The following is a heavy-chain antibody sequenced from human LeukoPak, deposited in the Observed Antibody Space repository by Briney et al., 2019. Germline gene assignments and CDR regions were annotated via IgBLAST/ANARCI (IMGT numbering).Heavy chain of an antibody. CDR1: GYTFTSYG. V-gene: IGHV1-18*01. J-gene: IGHJ5*02. CDR3: ARDEDTAMVGSNWFDP. Sequence: EASVKVSCKASGYTFTSYGISWVRQAPGQGLEWMGWISAYNGNTNYAQKLQGRVTMTTDTSTSTAYMELRSLRSDDTAVYYCARDEDTAMVGSNWFDPWGQGTLVTVSS. D-gene: IGHD5-18*01. CDR2: ISAYNGNT.